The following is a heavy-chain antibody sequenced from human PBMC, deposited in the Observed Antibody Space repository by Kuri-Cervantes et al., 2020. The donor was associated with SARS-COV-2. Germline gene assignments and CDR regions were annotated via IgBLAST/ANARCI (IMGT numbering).Heavy chain of an antibody. CDR2: IYYSGST. CDR1: GGSISSYY. J-gene: IGHJ6*02. D-gene: IGHD3-10*01. CDR3: ARTNRGRYYYYYGMDV. V-gene: IGHV4-59*01. Sequence: SETLSLTCTVSGGSISSYYWSWIRQPPGKGLEWIGYIYYSGSTNYNPSLKSRVTISVDTSKNQSSLKLSSVTAADTAVYYCARTNRGRYYYYYGMDVWGQGTTVTVSS.